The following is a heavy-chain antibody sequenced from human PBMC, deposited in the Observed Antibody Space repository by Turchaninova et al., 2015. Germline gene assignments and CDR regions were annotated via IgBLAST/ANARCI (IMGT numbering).Heavy chain of an antibody. CDR1: GGTFSSYA. J-gene: IGHJ1*01. CDR2: CISIFGTS. D-gene: IGHD3-10*01. Sequence: QVQLVQSGAEVKKPGSSVKVSCKASGGTFSSYAISWVRQDPGQGLEWMGGCISIFGTSHYAQRFQVRVILAVEDSTRTGYRWRSCLGSEETAVYYWARVTEPRGEYFQHWGQGTLVTVSS. V-gene: IGHV1-69*01. CDR3: ARVTEPRGEYFQH.